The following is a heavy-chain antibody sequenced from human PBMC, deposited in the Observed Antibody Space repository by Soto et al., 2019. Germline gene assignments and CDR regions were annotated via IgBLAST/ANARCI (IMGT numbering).Heavy chain of an antibody. D-gene: IGHD5-12*01. Sequence: GGSLRLSCAASTFTFSNYWMSWVRQAPGKGLEWVANIDQDGSAKYYVDSVKGRFTISRDNAKNLLYLQMSSLRVEDTAVYYCAREYSGYETPRENDYWGQGTLVTDSS. V-gene: IGHV3-7*05. CDR2: IDQDGSAK. J-gene: IGHJ4*02. CDR3: AREYSGYETPRENDY. CDR1: TFTFSNYW.